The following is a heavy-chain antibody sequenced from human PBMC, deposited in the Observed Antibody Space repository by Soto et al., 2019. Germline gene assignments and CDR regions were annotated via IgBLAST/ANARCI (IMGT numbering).Heavy chain of an antibody. D-gene: IGHD4-17*01. CDR1: GGTFSSYT. J-gene: IGHJ4*02. V-gene: IGHV1-69*02. CDR2: IIPILGIA. CDR3: ARANYGDYRSYFDY. Sequence: QVQLVQSGAEVKKPGSSVKVSCKASGGTFSSYTISWVRQAPGQGLEWMGRIIPILGIANYAQKFQGRVTITADKSTSTAYMELSSLRSEDTAVYCCARANYGDYRSYFDYWGQGTLVTVSS.